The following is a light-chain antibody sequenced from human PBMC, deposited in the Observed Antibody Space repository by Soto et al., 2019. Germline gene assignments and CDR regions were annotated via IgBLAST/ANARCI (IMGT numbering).Light chain of an antibody. Sequence: IQMTQSPPSLSASVGDRVTITCRASQSITNYLNWFQQKPGKAPKLLIFGASSLQSGVPSRFSGGGSGTDFSLTISSLQPEDFATYYCQQSYSIPQTFGQGTKVESK. CDR1: QSITNY. J-gene: IGKJ1*01. V-gene: IGKV1-39*01. CDR2: GAS. CDR3: QQSYSIPQT.